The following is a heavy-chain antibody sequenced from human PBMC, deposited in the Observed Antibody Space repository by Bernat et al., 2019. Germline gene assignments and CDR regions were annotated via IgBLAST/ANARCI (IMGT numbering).Heavy chain of an antibody. CDR3: ARGLVAKMVQGVIISALFDP. J-gene: IGHJ5*02. CDR1: GGSFSGYY. D-gene: IGHD3-10*01. Sequence: QVQLQQWGAGLLKPSETLSLTCAVYGGSFSGYYWSWIRQPPGKGLEWIGEINHSGSTNYNPSLKSRVTISVDTSKNQFSLKLSYVTAADTAVYYCARGLVAKMVQGVIISALFDPWGQGTLVTVSS. CDR2: INHSGST. V-gene: IGHV4-34*01.